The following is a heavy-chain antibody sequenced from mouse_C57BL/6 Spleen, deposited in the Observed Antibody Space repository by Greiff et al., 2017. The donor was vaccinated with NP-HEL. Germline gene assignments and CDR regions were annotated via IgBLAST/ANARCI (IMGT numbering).Heavy chain of an antibody. CDR1: GYTFTSYG. D-gene: IGHD4-1*02. CDR3: AINWDGYWYFDV. V-gene: IGHV1-81*01. Sequence: QVQLQQSGAELARPGASVKLSCKASGYTFTSYGISWVKQRTGQGLEWIGEIYPRSGNTYYNEKFKGKATLTADKSSSTAYMELRSLTSEDSAAYFGAINWDGYWYFDVWGTGTTVTVSS. CDR2: IYPRSGNT. J-gene: IGHJ1*03.